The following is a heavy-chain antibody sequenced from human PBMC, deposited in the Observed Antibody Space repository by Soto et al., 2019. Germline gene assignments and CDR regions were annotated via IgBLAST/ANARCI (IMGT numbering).Heavy chain of an antibody. CDR1: GGSIPSGGIY. Sequence: QVKLQESGPGLVQPAQTLALSCTVSGGSIPSGGIYWSWLRQHPRQGLEWIGYIYHSGSTTYNSALTSRVTISVETSKNQYSLTVTSLTVADTAVYYCARFNSRSGNEDFHYWGQGTLVTVSS. D-gene: IGHD5-12*01. J-gene: IGHJ4*02. V-gene: IGHV4-31*03. CDR2: IYHSGST. CDR3: ARFNSRSGNEDFHY.